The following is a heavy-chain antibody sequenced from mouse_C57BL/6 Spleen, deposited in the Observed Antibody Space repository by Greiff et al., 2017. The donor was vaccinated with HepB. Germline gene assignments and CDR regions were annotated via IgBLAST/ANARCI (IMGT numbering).Heavy chain of an antibody. CDR2: IWSGGST. CDR3: ARNLIDPDAIDY. V-gene: IGHV2-2*02. CDR1: GFSLTSYG. J-gene: IGHJ4*01. Sequence: VKLMESGPGLVQPSQSLSITCTVSGFSLTSYGVHWVRQSPGKGLEWLGVIWSGGSTDYNAAFISRLSISKENSKSHVFCKMNSLQANDTAIYYCARNLIDPDAIDYWGQGTSVTVSS.